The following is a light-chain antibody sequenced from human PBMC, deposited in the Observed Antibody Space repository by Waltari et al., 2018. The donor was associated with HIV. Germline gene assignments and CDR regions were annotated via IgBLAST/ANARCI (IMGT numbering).Light chain of an antibody. V-gene: IGLV3-19*01. Sequence: SSVLTQDPAVSVALGQTVRIPCQGDSLRNYFARWSQQRPGQAPVLVMYAENSRPSGIPNRFSGSNSGNTASLTITGAQAEDEADYYCNSRDSSGNHLYWVFGGGTKLTVL. CDR1: SLRNYF. CDR2: AEN. CDR3: NSRDSSGNHLYWV. J-gene: IGLJ3*02.